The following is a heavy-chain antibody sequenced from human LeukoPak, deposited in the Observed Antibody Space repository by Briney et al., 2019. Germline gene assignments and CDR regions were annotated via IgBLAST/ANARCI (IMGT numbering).Heavy chain of an antibody. J-gene: IGHJ6*03. CDR3: ARAYGSGSYTHYYMDV. D-gene: IGHD3-10*01. Sequence: GGSLRLSCAASGFTFSNYGMHWPRRGPGKGLEGVSFIRYDGANKYYADSVKGRFTISRDNSKNMLYLQMHSLRAEETAVYYCARAYGSGSYTHYYMDVWGKGTTVTVSS. CDR2: IRYDGANK. CDR1: GFTFSNYG. V-gene: IGHV3-30*02.